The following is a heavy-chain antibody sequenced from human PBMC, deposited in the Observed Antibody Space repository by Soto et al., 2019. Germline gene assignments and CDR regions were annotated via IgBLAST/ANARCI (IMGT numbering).Heavy chain of an antibody. J-gene: IGHJ5*02. D-gene: IGHD1-1*01. CDR1: GGSFSGYY. CDR3: ARKGNWNKNWFDP. CDR2: INHSGST. V-gene: IGHV4-34*01. Sequence: SETLSLTCAVYGGSFSGYYWSWIRHPPGKGLEWIGEINHSGSTNYNPSLKSRVTISVDTSKNQFSLKLSSVTAADTAVYYCARKGNWNKNWFDPWGQGTLVTISS.